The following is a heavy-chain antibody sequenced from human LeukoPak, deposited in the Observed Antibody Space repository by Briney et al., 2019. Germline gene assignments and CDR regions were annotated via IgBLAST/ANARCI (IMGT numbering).Heavy chain of an antibody. D-gene: IGHD3-22*01. CDR3: ARLKARAYYYDSSGPNDY. J-gene: IGHJ4*02. CDR1: GYTFTSYD. CDR2: MNPNSGNT. V-gene: IGHV1-8*01. Sequence: GASVKVSCKASGYTFTSYDINWVRQATGQGLEWMGWMNPNSGNTGYAQKFQGRVTMTRNTSISTAYMELSSLRSEDTAVYYCARLKARAYYYDSSGPNDYWGQGTLVTVSS.